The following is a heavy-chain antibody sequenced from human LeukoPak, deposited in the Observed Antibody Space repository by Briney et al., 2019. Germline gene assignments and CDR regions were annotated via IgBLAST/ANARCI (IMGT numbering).Heavy chain of an antibody. CDR2: ISYDGSDK. V-gene: IGHV3-30*01. CDR3: ARETDFWSGYYPPDY. CDR1: GFTLSGYW. Sequence: GGSLRLSCAASGFTLSGYWMHWVRQAPGKGLECVAIISYDGSDKYYADSVKGRFTISRDDSKNTLYLQMKSLRPEDTALYFCARETDFWSGYYPPDYWGQGTLVTVSS. J-gene: IGHJ4*02. D-gene: IGHD3-3*01.